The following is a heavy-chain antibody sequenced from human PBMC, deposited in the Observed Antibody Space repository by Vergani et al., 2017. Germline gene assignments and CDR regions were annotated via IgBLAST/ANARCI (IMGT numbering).Heavy chain of an antibody. D-gene: IGHD3-22*01. CDR1: GFTFDDYA. CDR3: AKDSHWYYYDSSGSVQAADGGQHFDY. V-gene: IGHV3-9*01. CDR2: ISCNSGSI. J-gene: IGHJ4*02. Sequence: EVQLVESGGGLVQPGRSLTLSCAASGFTFDDYAMHWVRQAPGKGLEWVSGISCNSGSIGYADSVKGRFTISRDNAKNSLYLQMNSLRAEDTALYYWAKDSHWYYYDSSGSVQAADGGQHFDYWGQGTLVTVSS.